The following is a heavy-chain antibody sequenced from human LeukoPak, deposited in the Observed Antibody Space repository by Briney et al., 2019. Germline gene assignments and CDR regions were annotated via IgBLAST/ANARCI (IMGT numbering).Heavy chain of an antibody. CDR3: ARDRLGPSFSVSHFDL. D-gene: IGHD3-3*02. CDR1: GVTCVDDG. V-gene: IGHV3-20*04. J-gene: IGHJ4*02. Sequence: GRSPRLSCATTGVTCVDDGVSWFRRAPGQGKEWLCAINYNGAITDYADSVKGRFTISRDNAKNSLYLRMDSLRAEDTALYYCARDRLGPSFSVSHFDLWGQGTLVTVS. CDR2: INYNGAIT.